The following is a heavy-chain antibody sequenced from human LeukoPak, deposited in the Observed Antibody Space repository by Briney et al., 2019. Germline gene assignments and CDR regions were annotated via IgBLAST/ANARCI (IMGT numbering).Heavy chain of an antibody. CDR1: GGSISSYY. CDR2: IYYSGST. J-gene: IGHJ4*02. CDR3: GGSRGYGPGGGGNFDY. D-gene: IGHD3-22*01. Sequence: PSETLSLTCTVSGGSISSYYWSWIRQPPGKGLEWIGYIYYSGSTNYNPSLKSRVTISVDTSKNQFSLKLSSVTAADTAVYYCGGSRGYGPGGGGNFDYWGQGTLVTVSS. V-gene: IGHV4-59*01.